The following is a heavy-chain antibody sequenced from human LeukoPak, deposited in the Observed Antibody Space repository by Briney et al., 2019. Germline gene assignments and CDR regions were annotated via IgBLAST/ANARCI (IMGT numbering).Heavy chain of an antibody. D-gene: IGHD3-10*01. Sequence: SQTLSLTCSVSGGALSSGDYYWSWLRQSPGEDLEYIGYIYCNRGTYYNPSLRSRVTISADTSKNQFSLKLSYVTVADTAVYFCARSGDRLFFDSWGQGALVIVSS. CDR2: IYCNRGT. CDR1: GGALSSGDYY. CDR3: ARSGDRLFFDS. J-gene: IGHJ5*01. V-gene: IGHV4-30-4*08.